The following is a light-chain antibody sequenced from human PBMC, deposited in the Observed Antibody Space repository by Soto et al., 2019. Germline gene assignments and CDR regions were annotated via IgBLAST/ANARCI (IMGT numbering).Light chain of an antibody. V-gene: IGLV2-14*01. CDR2: DVS. Sequence: QSALTQPASVSGSPGQSITFSCTGTSSDVGGYNYVSWYQQHPGKAPKLMIYDVSNRPSGVSNRFSGSKSGNTASLTISGLQAEDEADYYCRSYTSSSTLYVFGTGTKVTVL. J-gene: IGLJ1*01. CDR1: SSDVGGYNY. CDR3: RSYTSSSTLYV.